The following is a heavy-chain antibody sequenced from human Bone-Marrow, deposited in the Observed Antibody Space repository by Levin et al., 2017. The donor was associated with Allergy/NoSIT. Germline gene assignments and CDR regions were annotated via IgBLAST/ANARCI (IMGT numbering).Heavy chain of an antibody. V-gene: IGHV3-23*01. D-gene: IGHD3-22*01. J-gene: IGHJ4*02. CDR2: ISGTDGTT. CDR1: GFSFSSHD. CDR3: VKGRVPSSAWPFES. Sequence: QPGGSLRLSCAASGFSFSSHDLAWVRQSPGMPLEWVAVISGTDGTTNYAASMKGRFIISRDTSENTLYLQMNNLRVEDTATYYCVKGRVPSSAWPFESWGQGQLVTVAS.